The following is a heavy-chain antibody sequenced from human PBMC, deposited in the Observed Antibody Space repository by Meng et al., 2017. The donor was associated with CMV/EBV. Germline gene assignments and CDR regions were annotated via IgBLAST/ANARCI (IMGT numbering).Heavy chain of an antibody. Sequence: SETLSLTCTVSGGSVSSGSYYWSWIRQPPGKGLEWIGYIYYSGSTYYNPSLKSRVTISVDTSKNQFSLKLSSVTAADTAVYYCARESRGSSPLYYYYYGMDVWGQGTTVTVSS. CDR3: ARESRGSSPLYYYYYGMDV. D-gene: IGHD2-2*01. CDR1: GGSVSSGSYY. CDR2: IYYSGST. V-gene: IGHV4-61*01. J-gene: IGHJ6*02.